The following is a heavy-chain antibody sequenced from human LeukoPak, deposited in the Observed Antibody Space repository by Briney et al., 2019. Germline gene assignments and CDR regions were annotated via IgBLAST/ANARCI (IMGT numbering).Heavy chain of an antibody. CDR2: ISSSGSTI. J-gene: IGHJ4*02. V-gene: IGHV3-11*01. Sequence: PGGSLRLSCAASGFTFSDYYMSWIRQAPGKGLEWVSYISSSGSTIYYADSVKGRFTISRDNAKNSLYLQMNCLRAEDTAVYYCARAFWSGNNFDYWGQGTLVTVSS. CDR3: ARAFWSGNNFDY. D-gene: IGHD3-3*01. CDR1: GFTFSDYY.